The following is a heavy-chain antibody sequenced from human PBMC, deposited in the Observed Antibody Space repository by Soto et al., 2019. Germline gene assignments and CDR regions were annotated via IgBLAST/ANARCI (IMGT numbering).Heavy chain of an antibody. D-gene: IGHD6-19*01. Sequence: ASVKVSCEASGYTFTSYDINWVRQATGQGLEWMGWMNPNSGNTGYAQKFQGRVTMTRNTSASTAYMELSSLRSEDTAVYYCARRIAVAGNYYYYGMDVWGQGTTVTVSS. V-gene: IGHV1-8*01. CDR3: ARRIAVAGNYYYYGMDV. CDR2: MNPNSGNT. J-gene: IGHJ6*02. CDR1: GYTFTSYD.